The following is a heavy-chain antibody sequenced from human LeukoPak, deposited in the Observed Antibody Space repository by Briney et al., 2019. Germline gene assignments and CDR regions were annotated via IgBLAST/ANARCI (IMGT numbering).Heavy chain of an antibody. J-gene: IGHJ5*02. Sequence: SETLSLTCTVSGGSISSYYWSWIRQPPGKGLEWIGYIYYSGSTNYNPSLKSRVTISVDTSKNQFSLKLSSVTAADTAVYYCARRPVEMAAIREDNWLDPWGQGTLVTVSS. CDR3: ARRPVEMAAIREDNWLDP. CDR2: IYYSGST. CDR1: GGSISSYY. D-gene: IGHD5-24*01. V-gene: IGHV4-59*08.